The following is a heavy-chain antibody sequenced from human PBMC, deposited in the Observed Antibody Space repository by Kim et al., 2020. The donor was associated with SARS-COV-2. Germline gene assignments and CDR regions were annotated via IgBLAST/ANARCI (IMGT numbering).Heavy chain of an antibody. CDR2: IYTSGST. V-gene: IGHV4-61*02. J-gene: IGHJ3*02. Sequence: SETLSLTCSVSGGFINSGSYYWNWIRQPAEKGLEWIGRIYTSGSTNYNSSLKSRVTISVDTSKNQFSLNLSSVTAADTAVYYCASGGYGGANNAFDIWGQGTMVTVSS. CDR1: GGFINSGSYY. CDR3: ASGGYGGANNAFDI. D-gene: IGHD5-12*01.